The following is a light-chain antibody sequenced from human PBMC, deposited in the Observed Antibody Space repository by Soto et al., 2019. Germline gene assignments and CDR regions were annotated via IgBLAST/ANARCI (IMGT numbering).Light chain of an antibody. Sequence: QSALTQPRSVSGSPGQSVAISCTGTTSDVGGYDYVSWHQQHPGKAPKLIIFDVSKRPSGVPDRFSGSKSGNTASLTISGLQAEDEADYFCCSYAGDFYVFGSGTKLTVL. CDR2: DVS. J-gene: IGLJ1*01. CDR1: TSDVGGYDY. CDR3: CSYAGDFYV. V-gene: IGLV2-11*01.